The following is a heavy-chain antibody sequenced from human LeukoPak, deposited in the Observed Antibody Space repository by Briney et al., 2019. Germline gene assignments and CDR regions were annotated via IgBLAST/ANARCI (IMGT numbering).Heavy chain of an antibody. D-gene: IGHD4-17*01. CDR1: GGSISGSNW. J-gene: IGHJ4*02. CDR2: IYHSGST. CDR3: ARARYGGYGHYFDY. Sequence: PSGTLSLTCAVSGGSISGSNWWSWVRQPPGKGLEWIGEIYHSGSTNYNPSLKSRVTISVDKSKNQFSPKLSSVTAADTAVYYCARARYGGYGHYFDYWGQGTLVTVSS. V-gene: IGHV4-4*02.